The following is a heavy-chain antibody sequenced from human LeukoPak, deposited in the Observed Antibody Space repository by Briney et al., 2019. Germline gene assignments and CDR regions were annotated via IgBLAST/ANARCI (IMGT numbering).Heavy chain of an antibody. V-gene: IGHV3-21*01. CDR1: GFTFSRYA. Sequence: PGGSLRLSCAASGFTFSRYAMNWVRQAPGKGLEWVSSITTSSNYIYYAASVKGRYTISRDNARKSLYLEMNSLKAEDTAVYYCARDDGAYHDSSGHDYWGQGTLVTVSS. CDR3: ARDDGAYHDSSGHDY. J-gene: IGHJ4*02. D-gene: IGHD3-22*01. CDR2: ITTSSNYI.